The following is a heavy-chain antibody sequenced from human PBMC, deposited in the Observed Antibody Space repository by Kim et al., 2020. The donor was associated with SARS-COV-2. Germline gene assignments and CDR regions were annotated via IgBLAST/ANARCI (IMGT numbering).Heavy chain of an antibody. J-gene: IGHJ4*02. D-gene: IGHD6-19*01. V-gene: IGHV4-39*01. CDR3: ARVGYSSGWYV. Sequence: TSYNPSLRGRFTISVDTSKTRCSLKRSSVTAADTAVYYCARVGYSSGWYVWGQGTLVTVSS. CDR2: T.